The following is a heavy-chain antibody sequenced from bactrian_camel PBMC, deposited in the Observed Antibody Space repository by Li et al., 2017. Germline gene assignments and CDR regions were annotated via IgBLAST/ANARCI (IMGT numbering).Heavy chain of an antibody. J-gene: IGHJ4*01. Sequence: HVQLVESGEGSVQAGGTLRLSCVASGLSVGDSDVGWYRQVSGNECELVTTVSSLGRTYYTDSAKGRFTISRDNAKNTVYLQMDSLKPEDTAMYYCALDHRRSPRGCCPSREIDFTYWGQGTQVTVS. CDR2: VSSLGRT. V-gene: IGHV3S55*01. CDR1: GLSVGDSD. CDR3: ALDHRRSPRGCCPSREIDFTY. D-gene: IGHD1*01.